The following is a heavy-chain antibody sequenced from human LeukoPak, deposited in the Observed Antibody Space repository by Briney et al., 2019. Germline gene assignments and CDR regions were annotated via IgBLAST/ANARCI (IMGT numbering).Heavy chain of an antibody. CDR1: GGTFSRYA. V-gene: IGHV1-69*01. CDR3: ALNLGILSYYFDY. Sequence: SVKVSCKASGGTFSRYAISWVRQAPGQGLEWMGGITPIFGTANYAQKFQGRVTITADESTSTAYMELSSLRSEDTAVYYCALNLGILSYYFDYWGQGTLVTVSS. D-gene: IGHD7-27*01. CDR2: ITPIFGTA. J-gene: IGHJ4*02.